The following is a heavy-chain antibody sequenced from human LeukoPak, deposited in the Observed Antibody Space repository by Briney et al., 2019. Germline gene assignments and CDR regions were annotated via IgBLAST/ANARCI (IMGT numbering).Heavy chain of an antibody. J-gene: IGHJ4*02. CDR1: GFTFSSYA. V-gene: IGHV3-30-3*01. Sequence: PGRSLRLSCAASGFTFSSYAMHWVRQAPGKGLEWVAVISYDGSNKCYADSVKGRFTISRDNSKNTLYLQMNSLRAEDTAVYYCARNDGYNAFDYWGQGTLVTVSS. CDR3: ARNDGYNAFDY. CDR2: ISYDGSNK. D-gene: IGHD5-24*01.